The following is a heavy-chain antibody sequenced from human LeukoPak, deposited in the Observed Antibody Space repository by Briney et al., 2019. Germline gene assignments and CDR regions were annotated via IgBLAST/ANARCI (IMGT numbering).Heavy chain of an antibody. D-gene: IGHD1-26*01. CDR3: ARGRGSPYYFDC. J-gene: IGHJ4*02. Sequence: GGSLRLSCAASGFTFSNYAMTWVRQAPGKGLEWVSSISTSADSTAYAASVKGRFTISRDNSKNTLCLQLSSLRAEDTAVYYCARGRGSPYYFDCWGQGTLVTVSS. CDR1: GFTFSNYA. CDR2: ISTSADST. V-gene: IGHV3-23*01.